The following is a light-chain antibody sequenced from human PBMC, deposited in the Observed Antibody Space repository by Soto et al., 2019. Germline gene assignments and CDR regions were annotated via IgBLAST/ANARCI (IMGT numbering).Light chain of an antibody. J-gene: IGLJ1*01. CDR3: NSYTSSSTYV. CDR2: DVS. CDR1: SSDVGGYNY. Sequence: QSALTQPASVSGSPGQSITISCTGTSSDVGGYNYVSWYQQHPGKAPKLMIYDVSNRPSGVSNRFSGSKSGNTAPLTISGLQAEDEADYYCNSYTSSSTYVFGTGTKLTVL. V-gene: IGLV2-14*01.